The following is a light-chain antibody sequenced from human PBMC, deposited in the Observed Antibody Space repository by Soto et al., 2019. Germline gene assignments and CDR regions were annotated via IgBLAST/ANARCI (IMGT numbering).Light chain of an antibody. J-gene: IGKJ3*01. CDR2: DAS. CDR1: QSVSGTY. Sequence: EMVMTQSPGTLSLSPGERATLSGRASQSVSGTYLAWYQQKPGQAPRLLIYDASNRATGIPARFSGSGSGTDFTLTISSLEPEDFAVYYCQQRSNWPITFGPGTKVDIK. CDR3: QQRSNWPIT. V-gene: IGKV3-11*01.